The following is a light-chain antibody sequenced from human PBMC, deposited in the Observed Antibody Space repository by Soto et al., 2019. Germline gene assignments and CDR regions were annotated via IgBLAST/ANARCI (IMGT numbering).Light chain of an antibody. CDR1: QSVSYN. V-gene: IGKV3-15*01. Sequence: EIVMTQSPATLSVSPGERATLSCRASQSVSYNLAWYQQKPGQGPRLLIYGAFTRATGIPARFSGSGSGTEFTLTSISRQSEDVAVYYCQQYKNWPPLTFGGGKKVKIK. CDR2: GAF. J-gene: IGKJ4*01. CDR3: QQYKNWPPLT.